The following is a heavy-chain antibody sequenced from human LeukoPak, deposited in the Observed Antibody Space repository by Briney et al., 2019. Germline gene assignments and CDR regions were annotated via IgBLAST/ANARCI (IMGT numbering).Heavy chain of an antibody. CDR1: GFTFSSYA. CDR3: ARVCKGGWELLRDAFDI. Sequence: GRSLRLSCAASGFTFSSYAMHWVRQAPGKGLEWVAVISYDGSNKYYADSVKGRFTISRDNSKNTLYLQMNSLRAEDTAVYYCARVCKGGWELLRDAFDIWGQGTMVTVSS. CDR2: ISYDGSNK. V-gene: IGHV3-30*04. D-gene: IGHD1-26*01. J-gene: IGHJ3*02.